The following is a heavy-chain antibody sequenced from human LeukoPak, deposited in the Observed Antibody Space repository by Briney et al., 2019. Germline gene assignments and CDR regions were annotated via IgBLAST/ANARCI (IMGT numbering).Heavy chain of an antibody. Sequence: PGGSLRLSCAASGFTFSSYGMNWVRQAPGKRLEWVSYISSSSDSIYYADSVKCRFTISRDNAENSLYLQMNSLRDEDTAVYYCARAMRSGYDYWGQGTLVTVSS. CDR1: GFTFSSYG. V-gene: IGHV3-48*02. D-gene: IGHD5-12*01. J-gene: IGHJ4*02. CDR2: ISSSSDSI. CDR3: ARAMRSGYDY.